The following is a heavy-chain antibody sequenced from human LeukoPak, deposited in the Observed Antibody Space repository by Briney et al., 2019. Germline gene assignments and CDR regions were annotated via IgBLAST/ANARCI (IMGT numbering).Heavy chain of an antibody. D-gene: IGHD2-15*01. CDR3: ARHGLGWTFFDY. Sequence: SETLSLTCAVYGGSFSGYYWSWIRQPPGKGLEWIGEINHSGSTNYNPSLKSRVTISVDTSKNQFSLKLSSVTAADTAVYYCARHGLGWTFFDYWGQGTLVTVSS. CDR2: INHSGST. V-gene: IGHV4-34*01. CDR1: GGSFSGYY. J-gene: IGHJ4*02.